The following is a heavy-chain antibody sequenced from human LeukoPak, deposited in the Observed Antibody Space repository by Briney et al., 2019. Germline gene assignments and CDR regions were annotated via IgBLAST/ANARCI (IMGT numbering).Heavy chain of an antibody. D-gene: IGHD4-17*01. V-gene: IGHV4-34*01. Sequence: SETLSLTCAVYGGSFSGYYWSWIRQPPGKGLEWIWEINHSGSTNYNPSLKSRVTISVDTSKNQFSLKLSSVTAADTAVYYCASRLKTTGYRYDYWGQRTLVTVSS. CDR2: INHSGST. CDR1: GGSFSGYY. CDR3: ASRLKTTGYRYDY. J-gene: IGHJ4*02.